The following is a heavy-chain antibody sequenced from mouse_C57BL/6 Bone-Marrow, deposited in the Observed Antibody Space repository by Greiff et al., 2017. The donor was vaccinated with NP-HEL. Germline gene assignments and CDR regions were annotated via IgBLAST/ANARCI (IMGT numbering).Heavy chain of an antibody. Sequence: VKLQQSGAELARPGASVKLSCKASGYTFTSYGISWVKQRTGQGLEWIGEIYPRSGNTYYNEKFKGKATLTADKSSSTAYMELRSLTSEDSAVYFCARWFYDGYGLGGQGTLVTVSA. V-gene: IGHV1-81*01. CDR1: GYTFTSYG. CDR2: IYPRSGNT. J-gene: IGHJ3*01. D-gene: IGHD2-3*01. CDR3: ARWFYDGYGL.